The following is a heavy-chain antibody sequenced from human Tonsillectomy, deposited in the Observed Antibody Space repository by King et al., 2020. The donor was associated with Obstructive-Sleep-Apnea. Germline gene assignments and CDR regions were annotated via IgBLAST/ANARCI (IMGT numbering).Heavy chain of an antibody. Sequence: QLQESGPGLVKPSQTLSLTCTVSGGSISSGDYYWSWIRQPPGKGLEGIGYIYYSGRTYYNPSLMSRVSISVDTSKNQFSLKLSPVTAADTAVYYCARVDVGSGSYYDGWYFDLWGRGTLVTVSS. V-gene: IGHV4-30-4*01. CDR3: ARVDVGSGSYYDGWYFDL. CDR2: IYYSGRT. D-gene: IGHD3-10*01. CDR1: GGSISSGDYY. J-gene: IGHJ2*01.